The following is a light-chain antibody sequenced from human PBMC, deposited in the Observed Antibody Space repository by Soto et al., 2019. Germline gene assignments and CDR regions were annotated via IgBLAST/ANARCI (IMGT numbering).Light chain of an antibody. J-gene: IGKJ2*01. V-gene: IGKV1-5*03. CDR1: QTIDSR. CDR2: KAS. CDR3: QQYNRYYT. Sequence: IQMTQSPSTLSASVGDRVTITCRASQTIDSRLAWYQRKPGRAPKLLISKASTLESGVPSRFSGSGSGAEFTLTISSLQPDDFATYYCQQYNRYYTYGQGTKLEIK.